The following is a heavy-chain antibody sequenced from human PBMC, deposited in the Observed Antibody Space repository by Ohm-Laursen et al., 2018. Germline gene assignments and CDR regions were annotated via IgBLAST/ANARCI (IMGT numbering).Heavy chain of an antibody. CDR3: ARAGSCSGGSCYFFDC. V-gene: IGHV3-53*01. Sequence: SLRLSCTASGFTVSRNYMSWVRQAPGKGLEWVSDIYTDGTTYYADSVKGRFTISRDNSKNTLNLQMNSLRAEDTAVYYCARAGSCSGGSCYFFDCWGQGTLVTVSS. D-gene: IGHD2-15*01. J-gene: IGHJ4*02. CDR1: GFTVSRNY. CDR2: IYTDGTT.